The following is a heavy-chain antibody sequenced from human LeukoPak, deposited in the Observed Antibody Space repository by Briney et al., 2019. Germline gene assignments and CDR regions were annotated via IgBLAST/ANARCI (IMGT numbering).Heavy chain of an antibody. J-gene: IGHJ5*02. CDR3: ANDNWFDP. V-gene: IGHV3-30*18. CDR1: GFTFSSYG. CDR2: ISYDGSNK. Sequence: PGGSLRLSCAASGFTFSSYGMHWVRQAPGKGLEWVAVISYDGSNKYYADSVKGRFTISRDNSTNTLYLQMNSLRAEDTAVYYCANDNWFDPWGQGTRSPSPQ.